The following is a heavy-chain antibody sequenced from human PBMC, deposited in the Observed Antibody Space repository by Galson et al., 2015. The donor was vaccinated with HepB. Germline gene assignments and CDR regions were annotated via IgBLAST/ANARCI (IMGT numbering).Heavy chain of an antibody. Sequence: SVKVSCKASGYTFTSYDINWVRQATGQGLEWMGWMNPNSGNTGYAQKFQGRVTMTRNTSISTAYMELSSLRSEDTAVYYCARAVTSGWKVWAYYYMDVWGKGTTVTVSS. CDR3: ARAVTSGWKVWAYYYMDV. J-gene: IGHJ6*03. V-gene: IGHV1-8*01. D-gene: IGHD6-19*01. CDR2: MNPNSGNT. CDR1: GYTFTSYD.